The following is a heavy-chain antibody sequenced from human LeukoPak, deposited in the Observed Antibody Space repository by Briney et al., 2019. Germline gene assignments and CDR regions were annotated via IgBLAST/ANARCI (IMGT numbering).Heavy chain of an antibody. CDR3: ARDPGSSSFDL. CDR1: GFSFSTYW. V-gene: IGHV3-7*01. Sequence: GGSLRLSCAASGFSFSTYWMSWVRQTPEKGLELVANINQDASVRNYMDSLKGRCTISRDNAKKSVYLEINSLRADDTAVYYCARDPGSSSFDLWGQGALVTVSS. J-gene: IGHJ4*02. CDR2: INQDASVR. D-gene: IGHD6-13*01.